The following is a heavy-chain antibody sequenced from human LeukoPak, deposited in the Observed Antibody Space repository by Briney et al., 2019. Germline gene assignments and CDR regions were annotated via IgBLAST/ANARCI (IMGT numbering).Heavy chain of an antibody. Sequence: PGGSLRLSCAASGLTFSSYGMHWVRQTPGKGLEWVAVISYDGSNKYYADSVKGRFTISRDSSKSTLYLQMGSLRAEDTAVYYCAKDRSNNFDYWSQGTLVTVSS. V-gene: IGHV3-30*18. J-gene: IGHJ4*02. CDR3: AKDRSNNFDY. CDR2: ISYDGSNK. CDR1: GLTFSSYG.